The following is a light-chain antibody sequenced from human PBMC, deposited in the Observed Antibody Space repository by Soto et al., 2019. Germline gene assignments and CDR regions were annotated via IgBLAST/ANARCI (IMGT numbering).Light chain of an antibody. J-gene: IGKJ5*01. CDR3: QQYGSSPWIT. V-gene: IGKV3-20*01. Sequence: EIVLTQSPGTLSLSPGERATLSCRASQSVSSSYLAWYQQKPGQAPRLLIYGASSRATGIPDRYSGSGSGTDFTLTISRLEPEDFAVYYCQQYGSSPWITFGQGTRLVIK. CDR2: GAS. CDR1: QSVSSSY.